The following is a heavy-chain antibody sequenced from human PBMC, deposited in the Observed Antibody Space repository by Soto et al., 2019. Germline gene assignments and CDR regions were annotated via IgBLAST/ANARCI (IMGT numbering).Heavy chain of an antibody. CDR1: GFIFSNYY. Sequence: QVQLVESGGGLVKPGGSLRLSCAASGFIFSNYYMNWIRQAPGKGLEWVSYISTSTGYTKYADSVKGRFTISRDNAKNSLYLQMNSLRVEDTAVYYCLGRGASQNAFDIWGQGTMVTVSS. D-gene: IGHD1-26*01. J-gene: IGHJ3*02. V-gene: IGHV3-11*06. CDR2: ISTSTGYT. CDR3: LGRGASQNAFDI.